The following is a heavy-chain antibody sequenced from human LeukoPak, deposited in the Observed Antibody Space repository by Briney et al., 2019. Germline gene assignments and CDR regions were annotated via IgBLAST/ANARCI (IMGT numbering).Heavy chain of an antibody. D-gene: IGHD1-7*01. CDR2: ISKDGSDK. J-gene: IGHJ4*02. Sequence: QSGGSLRLSCAASGFTFSSYGMHWVRQAPGKGLEWVAVISKDGSDKYYPGSVRGRFTISRDNSKNTIYLQMDSLRAEDTAIYYCARDYWWNYDYWGQGTLVTVSS. V-gene: IGHV3-30*19. CDR1: GFTFSSYG. CDR3: ARDYWWNYDY.